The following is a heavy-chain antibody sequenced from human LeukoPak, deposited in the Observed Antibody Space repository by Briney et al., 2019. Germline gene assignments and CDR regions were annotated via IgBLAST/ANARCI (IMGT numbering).Heavy chain of an antibody. Sequence: PSETLSLTCAVYGGSLSGYYWNWIRQPPGKGLEWIGEINHSRSTNYNPSLRSRVTISVDTSKNQFSLKLSSVTAADTAVYYCARGNRNSIVVVPAAMRVFDYWGQGTLVTVSS. CDR3: ARGNRNSIVVVPAAMRVFDY. V-gene: IGHV4-34*01. D-gene: IGHD2-2*01. J-gene: IGHJ4*02. CDR1: GGSLSGYY. CDR2: INHSRST.